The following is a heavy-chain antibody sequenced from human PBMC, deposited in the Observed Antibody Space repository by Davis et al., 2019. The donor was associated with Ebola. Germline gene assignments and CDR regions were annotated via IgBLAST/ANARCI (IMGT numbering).Heavy chain of an antibody. D-gene: IGHD4-17*01. J-gene: IGHJ4*02. CDR2: IYPADSDT. Sequence: KVSCKGSGYSFTSYWIGWVRQMPGKGLEWMGIIYPADSDTKYSPSFQGQVTISADKSISTAYLQWTSLKASDTAMYYCARDSDDYSFDYWGQGTLVTVSS. CDR1: GYSFTSYW. CDR3: ARDSDDYSFDY. V-gene: IGHV5-51*01.